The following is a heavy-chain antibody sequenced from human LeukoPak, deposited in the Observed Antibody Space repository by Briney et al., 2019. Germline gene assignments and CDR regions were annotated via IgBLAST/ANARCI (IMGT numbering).Heavy chain of an antibody. CDR2: ISGSGGST. CDR1: RFTFISYA. Sequence: GGSLRLSRAASRFTFISYAMSWVRQAPGKGLECVSAISGSGGSTYYADSVKGRFTISRDNSKNTLYLQMNRLRAEDTAVYYCAKVMTRTMVRGVPPSDYWGQGTLVTVSS. CDR3: AKVMTRTMVRGVPPSDY. V-gene: IGHV3-23*01. D-gene: IGHD3-10*01. J-gene: IGHJ4*02.